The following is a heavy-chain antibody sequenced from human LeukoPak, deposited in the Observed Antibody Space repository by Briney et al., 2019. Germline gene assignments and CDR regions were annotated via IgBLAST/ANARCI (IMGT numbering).Heavy chain of an antibody. D-gene: IGHD6-19*01. CDR1: GYTFITYH. V-gene: IGHV1-46*01. CDR3: ARSFRIAVDRNGGFFDY. J-gene: IGHJ4*02. CDR2: INPSGGAT. Sequence: ASVKVSCKASGYTFITYHVHWVRQAPGQGLEWMGLINPSGGATSYAQKFQGRVTTTRDTSTSTVYMELSSLRSEDTAVYYCARSFRIAVDRNGGFFDYWGQGTLVTVSS.